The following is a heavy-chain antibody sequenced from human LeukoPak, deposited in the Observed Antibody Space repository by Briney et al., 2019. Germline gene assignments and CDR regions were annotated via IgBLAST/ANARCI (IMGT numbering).Heavy chain of an antibody. CDR3: ARVAGASFDS. CDR2: TYFRSQWYN. Sequence: SQTLSLTCAISRDSVSSDSAAWNWIRQSPSRVLEWLGRTYFRSQWYNDYALSVRSRVTVNPDTSKNQFSLQLKSVTPDDTAVYYCARVAGASFDSWGQGTLVTVS. V-gene: IGHV6-1*01. CDR1: RDSVSSDSAA. J-gene: IGHJ4*02. D-gene: IGHD6-13*01.